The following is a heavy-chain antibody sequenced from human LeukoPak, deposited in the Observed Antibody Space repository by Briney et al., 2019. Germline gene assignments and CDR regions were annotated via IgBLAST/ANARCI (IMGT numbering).Heavy chain of an antibody. CDR1: GGSISSYY. Sequence: SETLSLTCTVSGGSISSYYWSWIRQPPGKGLEWIGYIHYSGSTNYNPSLESRVTISVDTSKNQFSLKLTSVTAADTAVYYCARDTFRTVVGATDWGQGTLVTVSS. V-gene: IGHV4-59*12. J-gene: IGHJ4*02. CDR3: ARDTFRTVVGATD. D-gene: IGHD1-26*01. CDR2: IHYSGST.